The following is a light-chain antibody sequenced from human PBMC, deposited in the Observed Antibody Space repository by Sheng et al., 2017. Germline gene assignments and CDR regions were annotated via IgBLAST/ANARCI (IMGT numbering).Light chain of an antibody. V-gene: IGKV3-11*01. Sequence: EIVLTQSPATLSLSPGERATLSCRASQSVSGYLAWYQQKPGQAPRLLIYGASNRATGIPARFSGSGSGTDFTLTISSLEPEDFAVYYCQQRSNWPPTWTFGQGTKVEIK. CDR3: QQRSNWPPTWT. J-gene: IGKJ1*01. CDR1: QSVSGY. CDR2: GAS.